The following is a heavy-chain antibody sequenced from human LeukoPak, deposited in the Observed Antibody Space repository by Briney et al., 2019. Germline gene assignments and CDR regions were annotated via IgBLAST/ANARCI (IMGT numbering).Heavy chain of an antibody. CDR2: INPNSGGA. J-gene: IGHJ1*01. CDR3: ARALYSTSGTGSEYFQH. CDR1: GYTFTGYY. V-gene: IGHV1-2*02. D-gene: IGHD6-6*01. Sequence: ASVNVSCKASGYTFTGYYLHWVRQAPGQGLEWMGWINPNSGGANFAQRFQGRVTMTRDTSITTAYMELSRLRSDDTAVYYCARALYSTSGTGSEYFQHWGQGTLVTVSS.